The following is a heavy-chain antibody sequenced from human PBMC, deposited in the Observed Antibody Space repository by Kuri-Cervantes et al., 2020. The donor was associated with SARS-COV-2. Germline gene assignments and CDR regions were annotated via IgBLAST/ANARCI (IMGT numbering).Heavy chain of an antibody. V-gene: IGHV3-20*04. CDR1: GFTFDDYG. CDR3: AKCRVVPAQRGLYYMDV. D-gene: IGHD2-2*01. J-gene: IGHJ6*03. CDR2: INWNGGST. Sequence: GESLKISCAASGFTFDDYGMSWVRQAPGKGLEWVSGINWNGGSTGYADSVKGRFTISRDNAKNSLYLQMNSLRAEDTAVYYCAKCRVVPAQRGLYYMDVWGKGATVTVSS.